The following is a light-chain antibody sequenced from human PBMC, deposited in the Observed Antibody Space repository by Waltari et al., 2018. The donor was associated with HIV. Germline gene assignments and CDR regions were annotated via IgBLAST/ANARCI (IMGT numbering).Light chain of an antibody. CDR2: GDS. V-gene: IGLV1-40*01. CDR3: QSYDSSLSAPVV. CDR1: SSNIGAGYD. J-gene: IGLJ2*01. Sequence: QSVLTQPPSVSGAPGQRVTISCTGSSSNIGAGYDVHWYQQLPVTAPKLLIYGDSNRPSGVPDRFSGSKSGDSASLAIAGLQAEDEADYYCQSYDSSLSAPVVFGGGTKLTVL.